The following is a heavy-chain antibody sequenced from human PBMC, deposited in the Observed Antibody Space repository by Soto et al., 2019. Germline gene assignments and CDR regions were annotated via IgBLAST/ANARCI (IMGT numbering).Heavy chain of an antibody. CDR2: INPNSGGT. V-gene: IGHV1-2*02. Sequence: QVQLVQSGAEVKKPGASVKVSCKTSGYTFTGYYMHWVRQAPGQGLEWMGWINPNSGGTNYAQNFQGRVTMTRGTSFSTAYMELSRLRSDDTAMYYCARAHDSSAPTGYWGQGTLVTVSS. J-gene: IGHJ4*02. D-gene: IGHD3-22*01. CDR1: GYTFTGYY. CDR3: ARAHDSSAPTGY.